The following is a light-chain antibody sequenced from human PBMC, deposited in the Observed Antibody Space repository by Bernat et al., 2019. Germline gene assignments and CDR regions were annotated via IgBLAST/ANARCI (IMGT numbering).Light chain of an antibody. J-gene: IGKJ4*01. Sequence: EIVLTQSPGTLSLSPGERATLSCRASQSVSSNYLAWYQQRPGQAPRLLISGASSRATGIPDRFSGSGSGTDFTLTISRLEPEDFGVYVCQQYESSPLTVGGGTTGEIK. CDR2: GAS. CDR1: QSVSSNY. V-gene: IGKV3-20*01. CDR3: QQYESSPLT.